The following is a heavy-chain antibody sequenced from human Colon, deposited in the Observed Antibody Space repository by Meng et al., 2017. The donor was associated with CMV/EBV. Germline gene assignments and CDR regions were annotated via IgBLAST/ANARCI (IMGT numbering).Heavy chain of an antibody. CDR2: ISAYNGNT. Sequence: ASVKVSCKASGYTFTSYGISWVRQAPGQGLEWMGWISAYNGNTNYAQKLQGRVTMTTDTSTSTAYMELRSLRSDDTAVYYCARGYYDFWSGYSSFDYWGQGTLVTSPQ. V-gene: IGHV1-18*01. CDR3: ARGYYDFWSGYSSFDY. J-gene: IGHJ4*02. CDR1: GYTFTSYG. D-gene: IGHD3-3*01.